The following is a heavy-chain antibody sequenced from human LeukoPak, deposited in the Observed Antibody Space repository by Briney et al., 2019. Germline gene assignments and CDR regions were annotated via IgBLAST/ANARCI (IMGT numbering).Heavy chain of an antibody. CDR1: GFTVTSNY. J-gene: IGHJ4*02. V-gene: IGHV3-53*01. CDR3: ARPGESGGPVY. D-gene: IGHD1-26*01. Sequence: GRSLRLSCAASGFTVTSNYMSWVRQAPGKGLEWVSVIYSGGSTYYADSVKGRFTISRDNSKNALNLQMNSLRAEDTAVYYCARPGESGGPVYGGQGTLVTVSS. CDR2: IYSGGST.